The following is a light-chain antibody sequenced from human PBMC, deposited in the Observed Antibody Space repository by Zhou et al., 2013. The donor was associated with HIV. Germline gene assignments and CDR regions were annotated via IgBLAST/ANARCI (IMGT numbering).Light chain of an antibody. J-gene: IGKJ2*01. CDR2: AAS. CDR3: QQSYTTPYT. V-gene: IGKV1-39*01. CDR1: QDIRND. Sequence: DIQMTQSPSTLSASVGDRVTITCRSSQDIRNDLGWYQQKPGKAPKRLIYAASNLQSGVPSRFSGSGSGTDFTLTISGLQPEDLATYYCQQSYTTPYTFGQGTKLEI.